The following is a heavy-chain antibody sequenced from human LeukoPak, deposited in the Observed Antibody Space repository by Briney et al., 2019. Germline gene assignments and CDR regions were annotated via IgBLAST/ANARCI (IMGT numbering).Heavy chain of an antibody. J-gene: IGHJ3*02. Sequence: SGPTLVKPTQTLTLTCTFSGFSLSTSGMCVSWVRQPPGKALEWLALIDWDDDKYYSTSLKTRLTISKDTSKNQVVLTMTNMDPVDTATYYCALNYYYDSSCDAFDIWGQGIMVTVSS. CDR2: IDWDDDK. D-gene: IGHD3-22*01. V-gene: IGHV2-70*20. CDR1: GFSLSTSGMC. CDR3: ALNYYYDSSCDAFDI.